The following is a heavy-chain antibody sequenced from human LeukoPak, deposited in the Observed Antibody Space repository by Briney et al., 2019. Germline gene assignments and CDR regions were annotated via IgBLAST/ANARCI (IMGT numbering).Heavy chain of an antibody. CDR1: GGSISSSSYY. D-gene: IGHD2-2*02. V-gene: IGHV4-39*01. CDR3: ASTSPGIVVVPAAIDY. Sequence: SETLSLTCTVSGGSISSSSYYWGWIRQPPGKGLEWIGSIYYSGSTYYNPPLKSRVTISVDTSKNQFSLKLSSVTAADTAVYYCASTSPGIVVVPAAIDYWGQGTLVTVPS. CDR2: IYYSGST. J-gene: IGHJ4*02.